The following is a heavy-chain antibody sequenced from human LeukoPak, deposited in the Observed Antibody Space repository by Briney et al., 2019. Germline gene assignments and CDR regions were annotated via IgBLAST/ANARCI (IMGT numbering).Heavy chain of an antibody. J-gene: IGHJ4*02. CDR1: GGSISSSNYY. CDR3: ARGTSTPYYFDF. V-gene: IGHV4-39*01. D-gene: IGHD1-7*01. CDR2: IYNSRYT. Sequence: KPSETLSLTCTVSGGSISSSNYYWGWIRQPPGKGLEWIGSIYNSRYTYYNPSLQSRVTISVDTSKNQFSVKVSSVTPTDTAVYYCARGTSTPYYFDFWGQGTLVTVSS.